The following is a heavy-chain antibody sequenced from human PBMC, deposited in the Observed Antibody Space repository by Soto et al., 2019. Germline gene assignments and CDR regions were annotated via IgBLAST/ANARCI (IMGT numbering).Heavy chain of an antibody. CDR2: ISSTSTYI. CDR3: ARGERVGDPMFDY. CDR1: GFTFSLYS. J-gene: IGHJ4*02. V-gene: IGHV3-21*01. D-gene: IGHD2-21*02. Sequence: EVQGVESGGGLVKPGGSLRLSCAASGFTFSLYSMNWVRQAPGKGLEWVSSISSTSTYIYSSDSVTGRFTISRDNTKNSLYLQMNSLRAEDTAVYYCARGERVGDPMFDYWGQGTLVTVSS.